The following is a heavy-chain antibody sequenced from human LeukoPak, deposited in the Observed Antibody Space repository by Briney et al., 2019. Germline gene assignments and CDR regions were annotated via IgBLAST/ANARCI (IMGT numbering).Heavy chain of an antibody. CDR2: INPNSGGT. V-gene: IGHV1-2*02. D-gene: IGHD6-19*01. CDR3: ARNPIAVAGTAGYYGMDV. CDR1: GYTFTGYY. J-gene: IGHJ6*02. Sequence: ASVKVSCKASGYTFTGYYMHWVRQAPGQGLEWMGWINPNSGGTNYAQKFQGRVTMTRDTSISTAYMELSRLGSDDTAVYYCARNPIAVAGTAGYYGMDVWGQGTTVTVSS.